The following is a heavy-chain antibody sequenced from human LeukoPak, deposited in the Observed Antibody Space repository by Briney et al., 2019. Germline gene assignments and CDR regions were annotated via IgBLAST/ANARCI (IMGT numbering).Heavy chain of an antibody. Sequence: PSETLSLTCAVYGGSFSGYYWSWIRQPPGKGLEWIGEINHSGSTNYNPSLKSRVTISVDTSKNQFSLKLSSVTAADTAVYYCARAYYGSAPYYFDYWGQGTLVTVSS. CDR3: ARAYYGSAPYYFDY. CDR2: INHSGST. D-gene: IGHD3-10*01. V-gene: IGHV4-34*01. CDR1: GGSFSGYY. J-gene: IGHJ4*02.